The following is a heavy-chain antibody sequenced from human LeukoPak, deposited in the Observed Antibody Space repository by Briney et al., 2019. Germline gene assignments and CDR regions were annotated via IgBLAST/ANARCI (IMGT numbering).Heavy chain of an antibody. V-gene: IGHV3-74*01. Sequence: GGSLRLSCAASGFSFSSYWMHWVRQAPGKGLVWVSRINSDGSSTSYADSVKGRFTISRDNVKNTLYLQMNSLRAEDTAVYYCARVTGYCGGDCTFDYWGQGTLVTVSS. CDR1: GFSFSSYW. D-gene: IGHD2-21*02. J-gene: IGHJ4*02. CDR2: INSDGSST. CDR3: ARVTGYCGGDCTFDY.